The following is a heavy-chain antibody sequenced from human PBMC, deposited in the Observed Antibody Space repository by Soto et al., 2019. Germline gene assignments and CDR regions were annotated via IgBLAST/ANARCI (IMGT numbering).Heavy chain of an antibody. D-gene: IGHD3-10*01. CDR2: IIPFFKTP. CDR3: ARDRVKRGNSYYYGMDV. J-gene: IGHJ6*02. Sequence: QVQLVQSGAQVKKPGSSVKVSCEASGGAFNDFAITWVRQAPGQGLEWMGAIIPFFKTPNYAQRLQGRVTIAADESINPAYMELNNLGSEDTAVYYCARDRVKRGNSYYYGMDVWGQGTTVIVSS. CDR1: GGAFNDFA. V-gene: IGHV1-69*12.